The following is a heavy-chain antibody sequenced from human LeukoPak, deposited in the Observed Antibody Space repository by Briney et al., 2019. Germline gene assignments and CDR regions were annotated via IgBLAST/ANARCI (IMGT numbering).Heavy chain of an antibody. CDR2: IKQDGSEK. Sequence: GGSLRLSCAASGFTFSSYWMSWVRQAPGKGREWVANIKQDGSEKYYVDSVKGRFTISRDNAKNTLYLQMNSLRAEDTAVYYCARDSPKDYYDSSGYYSGITDYWGQGTLVTVSS. CDR1: GFTFSSYW. CDR3: ARDSPKDYYDSSGYYSGITDY. J-gene: IGHJ4*02. V-gene: IGHV3-7*01. D-gene: IGHD3-22*01.